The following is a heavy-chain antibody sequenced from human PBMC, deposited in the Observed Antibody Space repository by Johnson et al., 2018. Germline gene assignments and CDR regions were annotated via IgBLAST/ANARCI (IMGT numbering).Heavy chain of an antibody. V-gene: IGHV5-51*01. CDR3: ARSNTRDYRSGWFY. Sequence: EVQLVESGAEVKKPGESLKISCKGSGYSFISYWIGWVRQMPGKGLEWMAIIYPGDSGTRYSPSFQGQVTISSDKSISTAYLQWNSLRASDTAMYYCARSNTRDYRSGWFYWGQGTLVTVSS. CDR1: GYSFISYW. CDR2: IYPGDSGT. J-gene: IGHJ4*02. D-gene: IGHD6-19*01.